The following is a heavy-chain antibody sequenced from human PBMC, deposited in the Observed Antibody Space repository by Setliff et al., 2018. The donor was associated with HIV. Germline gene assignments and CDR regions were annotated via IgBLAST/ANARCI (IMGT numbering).Heavy chain of an antibody. V-gene: IGHV3-48*03. CDR2: ISDSDNST. Sequence: PGGSLRLSCAASGFTFSRYGMNWVRQAPGKGLEWVSTISDSDNSTYYADSVKGRFMFSRDTTKTSFYLQMNSLRAEDTGVYYCTRGEDWGQGTLVTVS. CDR1: GFTFSRYG. CDR3: TRGED. D-gene: IGHD1-26*01. J-gene: IGHJ4*02.